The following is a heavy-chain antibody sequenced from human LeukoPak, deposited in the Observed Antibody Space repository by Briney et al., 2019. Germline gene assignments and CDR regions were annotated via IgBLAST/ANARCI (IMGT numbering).Heavy chain of an antibody. CDR1: GFTFSNYA. Sequence: GGSLRLSCAASGFTFSNYAMSWVRQAPGKGLEWVSAISGSAVTTYYGDSVKGRFTISRDNSKNTLYLQMNSLRAEDTAVYYCAKSATYPYFDYWGQGTLVTVSS. D-gene: IGHD5-12*01. V-gene: IGHV3-23*01. CDR2: ISGSAVTT. CDR3: AKSATYPYFDY. J-gene: IGHJ4*02.